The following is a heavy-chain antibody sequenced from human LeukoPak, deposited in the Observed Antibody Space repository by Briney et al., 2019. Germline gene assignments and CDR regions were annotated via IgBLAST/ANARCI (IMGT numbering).Heavy chain of an antibody. CDR1: GFTFSSYT. J-gene: IGHJ4*02. CDR3: ARERNFYYFDY. V-gene: IGHV3-21*01. D-gene: IGHD3-3*01. CDR2: ITGDCNYI. Sequence: GGSLRLSCAASGFTFSSYTMTWVRQAPGKGLEWVSSITGDCNYIFYADSVKDRFTISRDNAQNSLFLELNSLRGEDTAVYYCARERNFYYFDYWGQGALVTVSS.